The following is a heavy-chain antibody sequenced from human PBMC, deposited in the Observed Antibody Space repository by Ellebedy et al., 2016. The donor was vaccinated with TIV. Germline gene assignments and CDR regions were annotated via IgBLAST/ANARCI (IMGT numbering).Heavy chain of an antibody. V-gene: IGHV3-21*04. CDR3: AKKSGKGY. CDR2: ISSSSSYI. Sequence: PGGSLRLSCAASGFTFSSYSMNWVRQAPGKGLEWVSSISSSSSYIYYADSVKGRFTTSRDNAKNTLYLQMNSLRAEDTAVYYCAKKSGKGYWGQGTLVTVSS. J-gene: IGHJ4*02. CDR1: GFTFSSYS.